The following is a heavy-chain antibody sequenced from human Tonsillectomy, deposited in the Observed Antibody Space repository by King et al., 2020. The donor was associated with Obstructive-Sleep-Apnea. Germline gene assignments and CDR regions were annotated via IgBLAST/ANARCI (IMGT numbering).Heavy chain of an antibody. CDR3: ARSDIVVVVSATKSSNLFDP. J-gene: IGHJ5*02. CDR2: INHSGST. V-gene: IGHV4-34*01. CDR1: GGAFSGYY. Sequence: VQLQQWGAGLLKPSETLSLTCAVYGGAFSGYYWTWVRQPPDKGLEWIGEINHSGSTNYNPSLKCRVTITVDTSKNQLSLNLNSVTAADTAVYYCARSDIVVVVSATKSSNLFDPWGQGTLVTVSS. D-gene: IGHD2-15*01.